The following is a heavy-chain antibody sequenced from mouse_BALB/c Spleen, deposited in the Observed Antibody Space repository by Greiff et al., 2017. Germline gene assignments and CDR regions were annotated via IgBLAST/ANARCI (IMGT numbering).Heavy chain of an antibody. CDR3: ARGRDYDAMDY. V-gene: IGHV1-69*01. CDR2: IDTSDSYT. Sequence: QVQLQQPGAELVMPEASVKMSCKASGYTFTDYWMHWVKQRPGQGLEWIGAIDTSDSYTSYNQKFKGKATLTVDESSSTAYMQLSSLTSEDSAVYYCARGRDYDAMDYWGQGTSVTVSS. CDR1: GYTFTDYW. D-gene: IGHD1-1*02. J-gene: IGHJ4*01.